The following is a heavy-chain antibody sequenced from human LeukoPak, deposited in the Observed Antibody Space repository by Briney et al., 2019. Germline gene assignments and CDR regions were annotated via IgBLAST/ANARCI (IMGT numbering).Heavy chain of an antibody. Sequence: GGSLTLSCAASGLSFTNYAVNWVRQAPGKGLEWVSVISGSGTNIYYADSVRGRFTISRDNSGNTVFLQMNSLRAEDAAVYYCAKGIGGLYYTLDVWGQGTTVSVSS. J-gene: IGHJ6*02. CDR1: GLSFTNYA. D-gene: IGHD3-16*01. CDR3: AKGIGGLYYTLDV. CDR2: ISGSGTNI. V-gene: IGHV3-23*01.